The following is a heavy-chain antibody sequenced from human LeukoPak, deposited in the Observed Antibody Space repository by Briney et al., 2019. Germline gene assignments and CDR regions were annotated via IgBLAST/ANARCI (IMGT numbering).Heavy chain of an antibody. Sequence: GESLKVSCKGSGYSFTNYWIAWVRQMSGKGLERMGIIYPGDSDTKYSPTFQGQVTISADKSINTAYLQWSSLTASDTAMYYCARLTDYYDSSGYYRNYNWFDPWGQGTLVTVSS. J-gene: IGHJ5*02. V-gene: IGHV5-51*01. D-gene: IGHD3-22*01. CDR1: GYSFTNYW. CDR2: IYPGDSDT. CDR3: ARLTDYYDSSGYYRNYNWFDP.